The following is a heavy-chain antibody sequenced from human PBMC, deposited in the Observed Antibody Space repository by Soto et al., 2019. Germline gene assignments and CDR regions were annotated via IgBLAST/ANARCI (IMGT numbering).Heavy chain of an antibody. Sequence: SETLSLTCTVSGGSISSGDYYWSWIRQPPGKGLEWIGYIYYSGSTNYNPSLKSRVTISVDTSKNQFSLKLSSVTAADTAVYYCARAARLYYGMDVWGQGTTVTVSS. J-gene: IGHJ6*02. CDR3: ARAARLYYGMDV. CDR1: GGSISSGDYY. CDR2: IYYSGST. V-gene: IGHV4-30-4*01.